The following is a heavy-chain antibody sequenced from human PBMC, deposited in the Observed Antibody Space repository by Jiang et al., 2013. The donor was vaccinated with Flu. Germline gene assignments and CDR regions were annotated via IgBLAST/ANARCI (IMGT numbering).Heavy chain of an antibody. CDR1: GGSISSSSYY. CDR2: IYYSGST. Sequence: GLVKPSETLSLTCTVSGGSISSSSYYWGWIRQPPGKGLEWIGSIYYSGSTYYNPSLKSRVTISVDTSKNQFSLKLSSVTAADTAVYYCLGFPNYDFWSGYYLGDAFDIWGQGTMVTVSS. V-gene: IGHV4-39*01. D-gene: IGHD3-3*01. CDR3: LGFPNYDFWSGYYLGDAFDI. J-gene: IGHJ3*02.